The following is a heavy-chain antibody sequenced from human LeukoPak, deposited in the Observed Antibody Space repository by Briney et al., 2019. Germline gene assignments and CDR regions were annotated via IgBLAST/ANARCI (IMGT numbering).Heavy chain of an antibody. CDR1: GGSFSGYY. V-gene: IGHV4-34*01. CDR2: IYYSGST. D-gene: IGHD3-3*01. J-gene: IGHJ6*03. Sequence: SETLSLTCAVYGGSFSGYYWGWIRQPPGKGLEWIGSIYYSGSTYYNPSLKSRVTISVDTSKNQFSLKLSSVTAADTAVYYCARAFSGGHYDFWSGYDHYYYYYMDVWGKGTTVTVSS. CDR3: ARAFSGGHYDFWSGYDHYYYYYMDV.